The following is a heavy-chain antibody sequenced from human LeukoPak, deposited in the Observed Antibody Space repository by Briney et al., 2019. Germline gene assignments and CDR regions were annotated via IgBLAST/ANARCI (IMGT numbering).Heavy chain of an antibody. CDR1: GGSISSYY. V-gene: IGHV4-59*01. Sequence: SETLSLTCTVSGGSISSYYWSWIRQPPGKRLEWIGYIYYSGSTNYNPSLKSRVTISVDTSKNQFSLKLSSVTAADTAVYYCAREGWYYYDSSGENAFDIWGQGTMVTVSS. CDR2: IYYSGST. J-gene: IGHJ3*02. D-gene: IGHD3-22*01. CDR3: AREGWYYYDSSGENAFDI.